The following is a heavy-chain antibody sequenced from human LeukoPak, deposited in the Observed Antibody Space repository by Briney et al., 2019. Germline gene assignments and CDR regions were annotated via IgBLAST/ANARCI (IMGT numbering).Heavy chain of an antibody. D-gene: IGHD3-10*01. CDR1: GFTFSSYS. J-gene: IGHJ4*02. CDR3: ARDGAITMVRGVTFDY. V-gene: IGHV3-21*01. Sequence: AGGSLRLSCAVSGFTFSSYSMNWVRQAPGKGLEWVSSISSSSSYIYYADSVKGRFTISRDNAKNSLYLRMNSLRAEDTAVYYCARDGAITMVRGVTFDYWGQGTLVTVSS. CDR2: ISSSSSYI.